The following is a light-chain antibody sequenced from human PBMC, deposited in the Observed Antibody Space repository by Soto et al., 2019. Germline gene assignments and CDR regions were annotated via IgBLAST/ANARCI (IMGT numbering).Light chain of an antibody. CDR2: GAA. CDR1: QSVNAN. J-gene: IGKJ1*01. Sequence: EVVMTQSPATLSVSPGERATLSCRASQSVNANLAWNQQKPVRAPRLLIHGAANRATGIPASFSGSGFGTEFILTISSLQSEDFAVYYCQQYSKWLWTFGQGTKVEI. V-gene: IGKV3-15*01. CDR3: QQYSKWLWT.